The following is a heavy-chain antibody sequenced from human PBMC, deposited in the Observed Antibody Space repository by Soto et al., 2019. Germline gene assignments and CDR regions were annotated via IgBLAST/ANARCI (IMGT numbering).Heavy chain of an antibody. Sequence: EVQLLESGGGWVQPGGSLRLSCAASGFTFSNFVMSWVRQVPGKGLEWVSAITGRGGSAYYADSVKGRFTISRDNSKSTVFLEMSSLGAADTAVYYCAVHLGQNYYRLDVWGQGTTVTVSS. CDR3: AVHLGQNYYRLDV. CDR1: GFTFSNFV. J-gene: IGHJ6*02. D-gene: IGHD1-26*01. V-gene: IGHV3-23*01. CDR2: ITGRGGSA.